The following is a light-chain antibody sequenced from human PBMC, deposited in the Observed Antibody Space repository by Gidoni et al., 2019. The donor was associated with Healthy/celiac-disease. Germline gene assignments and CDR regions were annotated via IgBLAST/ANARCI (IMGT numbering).Light chain of an antibody. Sequence: EIVLTQSPGTLSLSPRERATLSCRASQSVSSSYLAWYQQKPGQAPRLLIYGASSRATGIPDRFSGSGSGTDFTLTISRLEPEDFAVYYCQQYGSSPPNTFXQXTKLEIK. J-gene: IGKJ2*01. CDR1: QSVSSSY. CDR2: GAS. V-gene: IGKV3-20*01. CDR3: QQYGSSPPNT.